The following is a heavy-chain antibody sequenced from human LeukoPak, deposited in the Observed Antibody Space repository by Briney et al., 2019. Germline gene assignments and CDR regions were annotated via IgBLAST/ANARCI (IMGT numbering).Heavy chain of an antibody. J-gene: IGHJ4*02. CDR1: GYTFTGQY. Sequence: ASVKVSCKASGYTFTGQYLHWVRRGPGQGLEWMGWITPNSGGTNYAQKFQGRVTMTRDTSISTAYMELSRLRSDDTALYYCASGSGTYSPDYWGQGTLVPASS. CDR2: ITPNSGGT. CDR3: ASGSGTYSPDY. D-gene: IGHD3-10*01. V-gene: IGHV1-2*02.